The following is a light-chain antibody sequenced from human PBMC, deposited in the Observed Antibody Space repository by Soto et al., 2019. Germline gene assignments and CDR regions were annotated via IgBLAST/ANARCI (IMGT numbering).Light chain of an antibody. V-gene: IGLV1-40*01. CDR2: GNS. CDR1: SSNIGAGYD. Sequence: QSVLTQPPSVSGAPGQRVTISCTGSSSNIGAGYDVHWYQQLPGTAPKLLIHGNSNRPSGVPDRFSGSKSGTSASLAITGLQAEAEADYYCQSYDSSLSGYVVFGGGTKLTVL. CDR3: QSYDSSLSGYVV. J-gene: IGLJ2*01.